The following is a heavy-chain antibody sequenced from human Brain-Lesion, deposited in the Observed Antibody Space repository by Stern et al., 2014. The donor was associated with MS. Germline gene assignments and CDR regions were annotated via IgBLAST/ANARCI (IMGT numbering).Heavy chain of an antibody. J-gene: IGHJ6*02. CDR2: INPNTGGP. CDR1: GYIFTGYY. V-gene: IGHV1-2*02. CDR3: ARDQRGITIFGVVTDYYYLGMDV. D-gene: IGHD3-3*01. Sequence: VQLEESGAEVKKPGASVKVSCKTSGYIFTGYYIHWVRQAPGQGLAWMAWINPNTGGPKYAQKFQGRVTMSRDTSISTAYVELSSLTSDDTAVYYCARDQRGITIFGVVTDYYYLGMDVWGQGTTVTVSS.